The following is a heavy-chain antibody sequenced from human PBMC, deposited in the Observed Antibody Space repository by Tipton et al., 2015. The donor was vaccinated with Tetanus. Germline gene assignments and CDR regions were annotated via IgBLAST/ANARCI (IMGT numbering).Heavy chain of an antibody. V-gene: IGHV5-51*01. CDR1: GYIFNNYW. D-gene: IGHD2-8*01. CDR3: ARAHCTDGVCNFDF. Sequence: MQLVQSGGEVKKPGESLKISCKGSGYIFNNYWIGWVRQKPGKGLEWMGIIYPGYSDTRYSPPFQGQVTISVDKSINTAYLQWSSLKASDTSMFYCARAHCTDGVCNFDFWGQGALVTVAS. J-gene: IGHJ4*02. CDR2: IYPGYSDT.